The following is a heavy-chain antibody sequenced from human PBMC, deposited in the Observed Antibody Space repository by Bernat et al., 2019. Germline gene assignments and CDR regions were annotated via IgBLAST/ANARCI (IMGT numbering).Heavy chain of an antibody. J-gene: IGHJ3*02. CDR1: GFTFSSYW. CDR3: VRDSGYCSGGRCADAFDI. CDR2: SNSDESRT. Sequence: EVQLVESGGGLVQPGGSLRLSCAVSGFTFSSYWMHWVRQAPGKGLVWVSRSNSDESRTNYADSVKGRFTISRDNAKNTLYLQMNSLRAEDTAVYYCVRDSGYCSGGRCADAFDIWGQGTMVTVSS. D-gene: IGHD2-15*01. V-gene: IGHV3-74*01.